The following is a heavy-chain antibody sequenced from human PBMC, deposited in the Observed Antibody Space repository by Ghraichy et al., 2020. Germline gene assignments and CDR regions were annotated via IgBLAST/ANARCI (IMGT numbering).Heavy chain of an antibody. CDR2: MYYSGST. CDR3: ARHNSSTWFYFDY. CDR1: GGSISSYY. V-gene: IGHV4-59*01. Sequence: SETLSLTCTVSGGSISSYYWSWIRQPPGKGLEWIGYMYYSGSTNYNPSLKSRVTISVDTSKNQFSLKLTSVTAADTAVYYCARHNSSTWFYFDYWGQGTLVTVSS. J-gene: IGHJ4*02. D-gene: IGHD6-13*01.